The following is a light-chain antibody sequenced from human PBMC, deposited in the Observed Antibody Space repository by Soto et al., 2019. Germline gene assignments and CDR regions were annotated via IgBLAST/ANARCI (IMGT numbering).Light chain of an antibody. J-gene: IGKJ2*01. CDR3: QQGHSWPLT. V-gene: IGKV3-15*01. CDR1: QSISSE. Sequence: EIVMTQSPATLSVSPGERATLSCRASQSISSELAWYQQRPGQPPRILISGASTRATGVPDRSTGSVSDSNVHLTLSGLQTEEVAIYYCQQGHSWPLTFVQGTRLLI. CDR2: GAS.